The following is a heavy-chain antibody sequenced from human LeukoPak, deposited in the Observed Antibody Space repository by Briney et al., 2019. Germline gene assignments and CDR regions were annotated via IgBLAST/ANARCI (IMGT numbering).Heavy chain of an antibody. Sequence: ASVKVSCKASGGTFSSYVISWVRQAPGQGLEWMGGIIPIFGTANYAQKFQGRVTITTDESTSTAYMELSSLRPGDTAVYYCARGGLITGTAMDVWGKGTTVTVSS. CDR3: ARGGLITGTAMDV. J-gene: IGHJ6*03. CDR1: GGTFSSYV. D-gene: IGHD1-7*01. V-gene: IGHV1-69*05. CDR2: IIPIFGTA.